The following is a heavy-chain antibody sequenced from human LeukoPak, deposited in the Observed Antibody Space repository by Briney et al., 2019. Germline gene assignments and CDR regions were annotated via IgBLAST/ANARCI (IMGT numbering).Heavy chain of an antibody. CDR3: AKWSPYGGNPGY. Sequence: PGGSLRLSCAASGFTFSSYAMSWVRQAPGKGLEWVSAISGSGGSTYCADSVKGRFTISRDNSKNTLYLQMSSLRAEDTAVYYCAKWSPYGGNPGYWGQGTLVTVSS. J-gene: IGHJ4*02. V-gene: IGHV3-23*01. D-gene: IGHD4-23*01. CDR2: ISGSGGST. CDR1: GFTFSSYA.